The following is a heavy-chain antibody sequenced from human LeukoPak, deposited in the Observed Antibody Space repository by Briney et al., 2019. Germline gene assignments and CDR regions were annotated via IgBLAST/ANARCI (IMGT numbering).Heavy chain of an antibody. V-gene: IGHV3-33*01. CDR2: IWYDGGKK. D-gene: IGHD4-11*01. Sequence: SGGSLRLSCAASGFTFSSSGMHWVRRAPGKGLEWVAVIWYDGGKKYYADSVKGRFTISRDNSKNTRYLQMNSVRAEDTAVYYCARDKDYHFDYWGQGTLVTVSS. CDR1: GFTFSSSG. CDR3: ARDKDYHFDY. J-gene: IGHJ4*02.